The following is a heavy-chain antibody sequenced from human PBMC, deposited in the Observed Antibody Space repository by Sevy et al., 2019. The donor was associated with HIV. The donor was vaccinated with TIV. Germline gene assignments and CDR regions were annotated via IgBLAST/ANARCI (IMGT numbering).Heavy chain of an antibody. CDR3: AKAIPIAVVPPDH. Sequence: GESLKISCAASGFTFSSYAMSWVRQAPGKGLEWVSAISGSGGSTYYADSVKGRFTISRDNSKNTLYLQMNSLRAEDTAVYYCAKAIPIAVVPPDHWGQGTLVTVSS. J-gene: IGHJ4*02. V-gene: IGHV3-23*01. CDR1: GFTFSSYA. CDR2: ISGSGGST. D-gene: IGHD6-19*01.